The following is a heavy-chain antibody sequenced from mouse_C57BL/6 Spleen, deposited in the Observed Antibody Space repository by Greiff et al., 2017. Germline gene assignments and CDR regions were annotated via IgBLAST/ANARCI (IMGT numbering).Heavy chain of an antibody. V-gene: IGHV1-55*01. CDR1: GYTFTSYW. Sequence: VQLQQPGAELVRPGSSVKLSCKASGYTFTSYWITWVKQRPGQGLEWIGDIYPGSGSTNYNEKFKSKATLTVDTSSSTAYMQLSSLTSEDSAVYYCARLYGNPYYAMDDWGQGTSVTVAS. CDR3: ARLYGNPYYAMDD. J-gene: IGHJ4*01. D-gene: IGHD2-10*02. CDR2: IYPGSGST.